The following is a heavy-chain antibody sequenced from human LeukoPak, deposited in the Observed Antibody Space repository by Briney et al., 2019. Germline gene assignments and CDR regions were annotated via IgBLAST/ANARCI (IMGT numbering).Heavy chain of an antibody. V-gene: IGHV4-39*01. J-gene: IGHJ6*04. D-gene: IGHD6-13*01. CDR3: AISSWYSIPEVV. Sequence: PSETLSLTCTVSGGSISSSNYYWGWIRQPPGKGLEWIGSIYYSGSTYYNPSLKSRVTISVDTSKNQFSLKLSSVTAADTAVYYCAISSWYSIPEVVWGKGTTVTISS. CDR1: GGSISSSNYY. CDR2: IYYSGST.